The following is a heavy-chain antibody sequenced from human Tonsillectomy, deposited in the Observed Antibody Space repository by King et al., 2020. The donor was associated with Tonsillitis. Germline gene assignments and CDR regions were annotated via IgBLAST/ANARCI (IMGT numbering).Heavy chain of an antibody. D-gene: IGHD3-22*01. CDR1: GFSFTRYW. V-gene: IGHV5-51*01. CDR2: IYPGDSET. Sequence: VQLVESGAEVKKPGESLKISCKGSGFSFTRYWIGWVRQMPGKGLEWMGVIYPGDSETRYCPSFKGHVTISADKSISTVYLQWSGLKAADTAIYFCARRSRDYDDSSVYRPSYFYGMDVWGQGTTVTVSS. CDR3: ARRSRDYDDSSVYRPSYFYGMDV. J-gene: IGHJ6*02.